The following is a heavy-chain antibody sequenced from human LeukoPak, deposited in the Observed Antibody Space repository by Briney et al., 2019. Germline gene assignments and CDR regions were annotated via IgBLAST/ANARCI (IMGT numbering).Heavy chain of an antibody. CDR3: ARVWHYYDSSGYYFDY. J-gene: IGHJ4*02. Sequence: GGSLRLSCAASGFTFSSYWMHWVRQAPGKGLVWVSRINSDGSSTSYADSVKGRFTISRDNAKNTLYLQMNSLRAGDTAVYYCARVWHYYDSSGYYFDYWGQGTLVTVSS. CDR2: INSDGSST. D-gene: IGHD3-22*01. V-gene: IGHV3-74*01. CDR1: GFTFSSYW.